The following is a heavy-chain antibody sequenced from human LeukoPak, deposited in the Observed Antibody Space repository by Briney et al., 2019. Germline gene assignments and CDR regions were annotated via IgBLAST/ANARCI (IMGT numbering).Heavy chain of an antibody. CDR1: GGSISSYY. J-gene: IGHJ4*02. Sequence: PSETLSLTCTVSGGSISSYYWSWIRQPPGKGLEWIGYIYYSGSTNYNPSLKSRVIISVDTSKNHFSLKLSTVTAADTAVYYCARKGHRYGAYKGDYFDYWGQGTLVPVSS. V-gene: IGHV4-59*01. CDR3: ARKGHRYGAYKGDYFDY. D-gene: IGHD4-17*01. CDR2: IYYSGST.